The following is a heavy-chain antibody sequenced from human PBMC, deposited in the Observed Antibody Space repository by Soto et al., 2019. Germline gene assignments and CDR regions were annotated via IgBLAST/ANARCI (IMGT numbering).Heavy chain of an antibody. Sequence: QVQLVQSGAEVKKPGASVKVSCKASGYTFTSYDINWVRQATGQGLEWMGWKNPNSGNTGYAQKCQGRVTMTRNTSISTAYMELSSLRSEDTAVYYCARDGYCSGGSCYSIYYYYMDVWGKGTTVTVSS. D-gene: IGHD2-15*01. V-gene: IGHV1-8*01. CDR2: KNPNSGNT. J-gene: IGHJ6*03. CDR1: GYTFTSYD. CDR3: ARDGYCSGGSCYSIYYYYMDV.